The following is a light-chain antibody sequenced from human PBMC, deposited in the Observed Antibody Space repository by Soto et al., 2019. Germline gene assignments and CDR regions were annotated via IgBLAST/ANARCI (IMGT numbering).Light chain of an antibody. CDR1: QSVSSPY. V-gene: IGKV3D-20*02. J-gene: IGKJ4*01. CDR2: GAS. Sequence: EIVLTQSPGTLSLSPGERATLSCRASQSVSSPYLAWYQQKPGQAPRLLIFGASSRATGIPDRFSGSGSGTDFTLTISTLEPEDSALSYGQQRSYWPLTFGGGTRVEIK. CDR3: QQRSYWPLT.